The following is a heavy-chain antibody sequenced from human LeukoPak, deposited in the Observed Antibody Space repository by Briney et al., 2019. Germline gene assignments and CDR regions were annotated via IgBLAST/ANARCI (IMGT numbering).Heavy chain of an antibody. CDR3: ARTYYYASGTYSQFDC. CDR2: MYHSGSP. D-gene: IGHD3-10*01. J-gene: IGHJ4*02. Sequence: SETLSLTSTVAAGPISGFYWNWVRQPPGKGLEWIAYMYHSGSPNYNPSLRSRVTISLDTSKSQFSLKLISVTAADTAVYYCARTYYYASGTYSQFDCWGQGTLVTVSS. CDR1: AGPISGFY. V-gene: IGHV4-59*01.